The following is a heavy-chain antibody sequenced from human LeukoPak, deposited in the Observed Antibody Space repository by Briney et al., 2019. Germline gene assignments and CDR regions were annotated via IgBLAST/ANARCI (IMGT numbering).Heavy chain of an antibody. J-gene: IGHJ4*02. CDR1: GFTFTDFY. Sequence: PGGSLRLSCAASGFTFTDFYMTWIRQAPGKGLQWVAYISDSGTTVDYADSVKGRFSISRYNTENSLYLQMNSLRVEDTGFYYCARDVGADFWGQGTLVTVSS. V-gene: IGHV3-11*04. CDR3: ARDVGADF. CDR2: ISDSGTTV. D-gene: IGHD1-26*01.